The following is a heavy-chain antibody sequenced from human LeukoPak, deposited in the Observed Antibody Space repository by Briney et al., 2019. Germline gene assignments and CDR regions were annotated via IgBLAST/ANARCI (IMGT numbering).Heavy chain of an antibody. CDR3: AQDPPRRAAGTGVY. D-gene: IGHD1-1*01. CDR1: GSTFSSYA. J-gene: IGHJ4*02. Sequence: GGSLRLSCAASGSTFSSYAMSWVRQAPGKGLEWVSGISCSGGSTYYADSVKGRFTISRDNSKNTLYLQMNSLRAEDTAVYYCAQDPPRRAAGTGVYWGQGTLVTVSS. V-gene: IGHV3-23*01. CDR2: ISCSGGST.